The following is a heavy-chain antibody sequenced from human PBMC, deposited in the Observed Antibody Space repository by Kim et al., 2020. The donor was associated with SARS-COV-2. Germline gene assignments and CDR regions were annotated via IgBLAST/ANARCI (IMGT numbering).Heavy chain of an antibody. J-gene: IGHJ6*02. CDR2: ISYDGSNK. D-gene: IGHD3-10*01. CDR3: AKDKGPDGSGMDYGMDV. Sequence: GGSLRLSCAASGFTFSSYGMHWVRQAPGKGLEWVAVISYDGSNKYYADSVKGRFTISRDNSKNTLYLQMNSLRAEDTAVYYCAKDKGPDGSGMDYGMDVWGQGTTVTVSS. V-gene: IGHV3-30*18. CDR1: GFTFSSYG.